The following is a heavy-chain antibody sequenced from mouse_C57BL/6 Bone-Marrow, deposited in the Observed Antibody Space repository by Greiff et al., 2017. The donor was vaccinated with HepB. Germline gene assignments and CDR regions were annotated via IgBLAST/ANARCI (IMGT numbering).Heavy chain of an antibody. CDR1: GYAFSSSW. V-gene: IGHV1-82*01. CDR3: ARGAGSRFDY. J-gene: IGHJ2*01. Sequence: VQLQQSGPELVKPGASVKISCKASGYAFSSSWMNWVKQRPGKGLEWIGRIYPGDGDTNYNGKFKGKATLTADKSSSTAYMQLSSLTSEDSAVYFCARGAGSRFDYWCQGTTLTVSS. D-gene: IGHD3-3*01. CDR2: IYPGDGDT.